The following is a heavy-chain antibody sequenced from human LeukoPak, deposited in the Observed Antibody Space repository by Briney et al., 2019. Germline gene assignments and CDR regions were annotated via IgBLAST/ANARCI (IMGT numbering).Heavy chain of an antibody. Sequence: ASVKVSCKASGYTFTAYYMHWVRQAPGQGLEWMGWINSNSGRTKYAQNFQGRVTMTRDTSISTIYMELSRLRSDDTAVYYCARDHSSGWYGLDYWGQGTLVTVSS. CDR3: ARDHSSGWYGLDY. CDR2: INSNSGRT. CDR1: GYTFTAYY. V-gene: IGHV1-2*02. D-gene: IGHD6-19*01. J-gene: IGHJ4*02.